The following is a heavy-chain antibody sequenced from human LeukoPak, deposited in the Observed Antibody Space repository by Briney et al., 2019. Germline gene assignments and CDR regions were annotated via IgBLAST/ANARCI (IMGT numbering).Heavy chain of an antibody. CDR2: IGSSSSSI. CDR1: EFTFSGYS. J-gene: IGHJ3*02. Sequence: GGSLRLSCAASEFTFSGYSMNWVRQAPGEGLEWVSSIGSSSSSIYYADSVKGRFTISRDNAKNSLYLQMNSLRAEDTAVYYCARETGLEAFDIWGQGTMVTVSA. V-gene: IGHV3-21*01. D-gene: IGHD6-19*01. CDR3: ARETGLEAFDI.